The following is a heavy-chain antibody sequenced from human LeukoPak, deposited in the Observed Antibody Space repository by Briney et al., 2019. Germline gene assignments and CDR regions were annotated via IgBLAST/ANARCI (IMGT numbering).Heavy chain of an antibody. CDR2: INAGNGNT. V-gene: IGHV1-3*01. J-gene: IGHJ6*02. CDR3: ARLHSSGSTGYYGMDV. CDR1: GYTFTSYA. D-gene: IGHD6-19*01. Sequence: ASVKVSCKASGYTFTSYAMHWVRQAPGQRLEWMGWINAGNGNTKYSQKFQGRVTITRDTSASTDYMELSSLRSEDTAVYYCARLHSSGSTGYYGMDVWGQGTTVTVSS.